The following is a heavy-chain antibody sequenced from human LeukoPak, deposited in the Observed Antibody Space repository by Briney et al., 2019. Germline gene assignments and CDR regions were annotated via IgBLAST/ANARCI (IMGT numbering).Heavy chain of an antibody. CDR1: GFTFSSYS. D-gene: IGHD3-10*01. CDR3: AKDSPGSGSYLFDY. J-gene: IGHJ4*02. CDR2: ISGSGGRT. Sequence: GGSLRLSCAASGFTFSSYSMDWVRQAPGKGLEWVSGISGSGGRTYHADSVKGRFTISRDNSKNTLYLQMNSLRAEDTAVYYCAKDSPGSGSYLFDYWGQGVLVTVSS. V-gene: IGHV3-23*01.